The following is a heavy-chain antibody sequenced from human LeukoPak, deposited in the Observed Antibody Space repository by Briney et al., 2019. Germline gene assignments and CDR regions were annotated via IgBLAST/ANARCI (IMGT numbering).Heavy chain of an antibody. V-gene: IGHV3-7*03. CDR1: GFTFSNFW. J-gene: IGHJ4*02. D-gene: IGHD2-15*01. CDR2: IKQDGSEK. CDR3: ARYLVPPCSGGSCYSRPQDY. Sequence: PGESLRLSCTASGFTFSNFWMGWVRQAPGKGLEWVANIKQDGSEKYYVDSVKGRFTISRDNAKNSLYLQMNSLRAEDTAVYYCARYLVPPCSGGSCYSRPQDYWGQGTLVTVSS.